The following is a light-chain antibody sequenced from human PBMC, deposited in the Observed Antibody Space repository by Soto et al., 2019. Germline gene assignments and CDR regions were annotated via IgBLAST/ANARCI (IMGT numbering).Light chain of an antibody. Sequence: DIQMTQSPSTLSASVGDRVTITCRASQSINTWLAWYQLKPGRAPKLLIYKASTSESGVSSRFSGSGSGTEFTLTISSLQPDDFATYYCQQYQTYSQFGQGTRVEIK. CDR2: KAS. CDR3: QQYQTYSQ. V-gene: IGKV1-5*03. CDR1: QSINTW. J-gene: IGKJ1*01.